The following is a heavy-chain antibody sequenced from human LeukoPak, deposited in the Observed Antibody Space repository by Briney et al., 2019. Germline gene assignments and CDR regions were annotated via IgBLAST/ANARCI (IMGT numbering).Heavy chain of an antibody. CDR1: GGSINSHY. CDR3: ASRPAGSSWYGVFDY. J-gene: IGHJ4*02. Sequence: PSDTLSLTCSVSGGSINSHYWSWIRQSPGKGLEWFGYVFNGGSTNYNPSLKSRVTMSLDTSRDQFSLRLSSVTAADTAIYYCASRPAGSSWYGVFDYWSQGTLVTVSS. D-gene: IGHD6-13*01. CDR2: VFNGGST. V-gene: IGHV4-59*07.